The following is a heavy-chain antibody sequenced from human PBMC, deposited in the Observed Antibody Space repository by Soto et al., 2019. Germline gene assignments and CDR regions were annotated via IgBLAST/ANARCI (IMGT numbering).Heavy chain of an antibody. D-gene: IGHD6-6*01. CDR1: GGSISSSSYY. V-gene: IGHV4-39*01. J-gene: IGHJ4*02. CDR2: IYYSGST. CDR3: ARLQVYSSSSAFDY. Sequence: SETLSLTCTVSGGSISSSSYYWGWIRQPPGKGLEWIGSIYYSGSTYYNPSLKSRVTISVDTSKNQFSLKLSSVTAADTAVYYCARLQVYSSSSAFDYWGQGTLVTVSS.